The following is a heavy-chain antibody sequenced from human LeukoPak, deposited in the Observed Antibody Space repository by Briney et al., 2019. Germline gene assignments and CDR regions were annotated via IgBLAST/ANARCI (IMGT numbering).Heavy chain of an antibody. D-gene: IGHD6-13*01. V-gene: IGHV3-23*01. CDR1: GFTFSSYA. CDR2: ISGSGGST. J-gene: IGHJ4*02. CDR3: AREVGSSWYRAPSHLDY. Sequence: PGGSLRLSCAASGFTFSSYAMSWVRQAPGKGLEWVSAISGSGGSTYYADSVKGRFTISRDNAKNSLYLQMNSLRAEDTAVYYCAREVGSSWYRAPSHLDYWGQGTLVTVSS.